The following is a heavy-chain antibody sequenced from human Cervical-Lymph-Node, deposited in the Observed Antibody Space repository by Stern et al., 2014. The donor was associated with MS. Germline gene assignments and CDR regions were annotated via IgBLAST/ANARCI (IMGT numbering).Heavy chain of an antibody. D-gene: IGHD4-23*01. CDR1: GFTFSSYS. Sequence: VQLVESGGGLVKPGGSLRLSCAASGFTFSSYSMNWVRQAPGKGLEWVASISSGGSYIYYEDSLKGRFTTSRDNAKNSLYLQMNSLRAEDTAVYYCARGRGGNYRYYFDYWGQGTLVTVSS. V-gene: IGHV3-21*01. CDR2: ISSGGSYI. J-gene: IGHJ4*02. CDR3: ARGRGGNYRYYFDY.